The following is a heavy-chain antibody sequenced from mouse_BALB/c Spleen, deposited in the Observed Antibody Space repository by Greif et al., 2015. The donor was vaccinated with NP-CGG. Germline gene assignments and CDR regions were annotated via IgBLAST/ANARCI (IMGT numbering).Heavy chain of an antibody. J-gene: IGHJ4*01. D-gene: IGHD2-3*01. V-gene: IGHV1S81*02. CDR3: AIYDGYYYYAMDY. Sequence: QLQLQQSGAELVKPGASVKLSCKASGYTFTSYWMHWVKQRPGQGLEWIGEINPSNGRTNYNEKFKSKATLTVDKSSSTAYMQLSSLTSEDSAVYYCAIYDGYYYYAMDYWGQGTSVTVSS. CDR2: INPSNGRT. CDR1: GYTFTSYW.